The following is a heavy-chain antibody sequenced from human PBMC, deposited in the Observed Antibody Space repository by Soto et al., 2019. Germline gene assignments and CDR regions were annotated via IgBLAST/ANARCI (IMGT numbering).Heavy chain of an antibody. V-gene: IGHV4-31*03. CDR2: IYYSGST. J-gene: IGHJ4*02. Sequence: QVQLQESGPGLVKPSQTLSLTCTVSGGSISSGGYYWSWIRQHPGKGLEWIGYIYYSGSTYYNPSLKSRVIISVATSKNQFYLKLSAVTAADTAVYYCAREGGIVGATAADYWGQGTLVTVSS. CDR3: AREGGIVGATAADY. CDR1: GGSISSGGYY. D-gene: IGHD1-26*01.